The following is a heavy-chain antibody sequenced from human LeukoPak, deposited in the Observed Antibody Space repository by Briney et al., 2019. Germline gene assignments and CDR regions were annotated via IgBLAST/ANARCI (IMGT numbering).Heavy chain of an antibody. Sequence: GGSLRLSCAASGFTASSNYMSWVRQAPGKGLEWVSVIYSGGSTYYADSVKGRFTISRDNFKSTLYLQMNSLRAEDTAVYYCAKGLTWDSTSCSDWGQGTLVTVSS. D-gene: IGHD2-2*01. J-gene: IGHJ4*02. CDR3: AKGLTWDSTSCSD. V-gene: IGHV3-53*01. CDR2: IYSGGST. CDR1: GFTASSNY.